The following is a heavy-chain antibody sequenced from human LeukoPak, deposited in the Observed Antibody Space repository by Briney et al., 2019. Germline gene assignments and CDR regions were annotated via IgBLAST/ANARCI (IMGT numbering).Heavy chain of an antibody. D-gene: IGHD6-19*01. CDR3: ARESESSGWYDY. V-gene: IGHV3-48*03. CDR2: ISSGGRIK. Sequence: PGGSLRLSCAASGFTFSSYEMNWVRQAPGKGLEWVSYISSGGRIKYYADSVKGRFTISRDNSKNSLYLQMNSLRSDDTALYYCARESESSGWYDYWGQGTLVTVSS. J-gene: IGHJ4*02. CDR1: GFTFSSYE.